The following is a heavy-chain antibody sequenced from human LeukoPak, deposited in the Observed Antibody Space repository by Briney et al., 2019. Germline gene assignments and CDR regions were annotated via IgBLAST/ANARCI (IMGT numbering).Heavy chain of an antibody. Sequence: SETLSLTCTVSGGSISSGTYSWSWIRQPAGKGLEWIGRIYPSGSTNYNPSLKSRVTISVDTSKNQFSLKLNSVTAADTAVYYCARGPATVARGYDAFDIWGQGTMVTVSS. J-gene: IGHJ3*02. D-gene: IGHD4-23*01. V-gene: IGHV4-61*02. CDR3: ARGPATVARGYDAFDI. CDR2: IYPSGST. CDR1: GGSISSGTYS.